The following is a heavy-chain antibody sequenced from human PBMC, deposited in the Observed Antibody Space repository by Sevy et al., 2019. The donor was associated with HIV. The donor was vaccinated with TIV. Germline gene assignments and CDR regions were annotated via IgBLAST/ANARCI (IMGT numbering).Heavy chain of an antibody. Sequence: GGSLRLSCSASEFXFSSYAMSWVRQAPXKGLEWXXXISXSXRFTYYADFVEGRFIISRDNSKNTLSVQMNSLRAEDTXXYYCAKGFCSGATCPRDYYYYGMDVWGQGTTVTVSS. CDR2: ISXSXRFT. J-gene: IGHJ6*02. CDR3: AKGFCSGATCPRDYYYYGMDV. D-gene: IGHD2-15*01. V-gene: IGHV3-23*01. CDR1: EFXFSSYA.